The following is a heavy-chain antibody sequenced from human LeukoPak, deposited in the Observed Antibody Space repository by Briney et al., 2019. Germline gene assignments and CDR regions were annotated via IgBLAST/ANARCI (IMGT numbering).Heavy chain of an antibody. J-gene: IGHJ3*02. V-gene: IGHV3-23*01. CDR3: AKRIGLLGAFDI. CDR2: ISGSGGST. Sequence: GGSLRLSCAASGFTFSSYAMSWVRQAPGKGLEWVSAISGSGGSTYYADSVKGRFTISRDNSKNTLHLQMNSLRAEDTAVYYCAKRIGLLGAFDIWGQGTMVSVSS. D-gene: IGHD2-8*01. CDR1: GFTFSSYA.